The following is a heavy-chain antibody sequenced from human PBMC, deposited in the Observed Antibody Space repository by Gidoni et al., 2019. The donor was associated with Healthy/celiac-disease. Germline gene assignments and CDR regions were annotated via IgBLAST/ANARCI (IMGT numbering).Heavy chain of an antibody. CDR3: AKDDQPYSSTLGVFDY. V-gene: IGHV3-23*01. D-gene: IGHD4-4*01. CDR2: ISASGGST. Sequence: EVQLLESGGGLVQPGGSLRLSCAASGFTFISYAISWVRQGPGKGLEWVSGISASGGSTYYADSVKGRFTISRDNSKNTLYLQMSSLRAEDTAVYYCAKDDQPYSSTLGVFDYWGQGTLVTVSS. J-gene: IGHJ4*02. CDR1: GFTFISYA.